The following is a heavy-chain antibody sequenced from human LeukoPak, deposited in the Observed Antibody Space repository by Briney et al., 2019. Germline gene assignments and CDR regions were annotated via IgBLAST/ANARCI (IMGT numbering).Heavy chain of an antibody. CDR1: GFTFSSNA. CDR2: IGGSVDYT. CDR3: AKELVSRSSLTFDS. Sequence: GGSLRLSCAASGFTFSSNAMAWVRQAPGKGLEWVSAIGGSVDYTFYAGSVKGRFTTSRDNSKNTLYLQMSGLRVEDTAVYYCAKELVSRSSLTFDSWGQGALVTVSS. J-gene: IGHJ4*02. D-gene: IGHD6-13*01. V-gene: IGHV3-23*01.